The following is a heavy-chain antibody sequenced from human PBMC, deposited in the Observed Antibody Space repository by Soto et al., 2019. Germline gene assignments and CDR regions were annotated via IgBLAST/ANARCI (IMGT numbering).Heavy chain of an antibody. CDR1: GGTFRSYA. Sequence: QVQLVQSGAEVKKPGSSVKVSCKATGGTFRSYAISWVRQAPGQGLEWMRGIIPIFGTANYAQKFQGRVTITADESTSTAYMELSSLRSEDTSVYYCAHLEYSSGWYVQFDHWGQATLFTVSS. J-gene: IGHJ4*02. D-gene: IGHD6-19*01. CDR2: IIPIFGTA. CDR3: AHLEYSSGWYVQFDH. V-gene: IGHV1-69*12.